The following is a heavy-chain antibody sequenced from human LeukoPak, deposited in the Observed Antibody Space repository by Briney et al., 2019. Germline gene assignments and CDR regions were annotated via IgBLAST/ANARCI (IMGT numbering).Heavy chain of an antibody. D-gene: IGHD3-22*01. V-gene: IGHV4-59*08. Sequence: SETLSLTCTVSGGSISSYYWSWIRQPPGKGLEWIGYIYYSGSTNYNPSLKGRVTISVDTSKNQFSLKLSSVTAADTAVYYCARRAFSSGYYYFDYWGQGTLVTVSS. CDR3: ARRAFSSGYYYFDY. CDR1: GGSISSYY. CDR2: IYYSGST. J-gene: IGHJ4*02.